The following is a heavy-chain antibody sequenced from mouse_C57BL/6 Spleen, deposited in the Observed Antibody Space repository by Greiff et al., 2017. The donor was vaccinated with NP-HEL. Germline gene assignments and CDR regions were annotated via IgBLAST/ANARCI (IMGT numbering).Heavy chain of an antibody. J-gene: IGHJ2*01. CDR3: ARDALALDY. CDR1: GFTFSDFY. CDR2: SRNKANDYTT. V-gene: IGHV7-1*01. Sequence: EVQRVESGGGLVQSGRSLRLSCATSGFTFSDFYMEWVRQAPGKGLEWIAASRNKANDYTTEYSASVKGRFIVSRDTSQSILYLQMNALRAEDTAIYYCARDALALDYWGKGTTLTVSS.